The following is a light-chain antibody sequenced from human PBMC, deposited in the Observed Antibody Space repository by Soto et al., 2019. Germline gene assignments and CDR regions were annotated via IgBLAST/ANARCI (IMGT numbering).Light chain of an antibody. J-gene: IGLJ1*01. V-gene: IGLV2-14*03. Sequence: QSVLTQPASVSGSPGQSSTISCTRTSSDVGGYNYVSWYQHHPGKAPKLMIYDVSNRPSGVSNRFSGSKSGNTASLTISGLQPEDEADYYCSSYTTSNTRQIVFGTGTRSPS. CDR3: SSYTTSNTRQIV. CDR1: SSDVGGYNY. CDR2: DVS.